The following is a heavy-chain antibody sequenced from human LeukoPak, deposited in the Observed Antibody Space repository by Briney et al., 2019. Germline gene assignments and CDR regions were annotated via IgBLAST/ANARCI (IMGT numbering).Heavy chain of an antibody. CDR3: ASTAASLAAAGTDPNWFDP. J-gene: IGHJ5*02. D-gene: IGHD6-13*01. CDR1: GGSFSGYY. CDR2: INHSGST. Sequence: SETLSLTCAVYGGSFSGYYWSWIRQPPGKGLEWIGEINHSGSTNYNPSLKSRVTISVDTSKNQFSLKLSSVTAADTPVYYCASTAASLAAAGTDPNWFDPWGQGTLVTVSS. V-gene: IGHV4-34*01.